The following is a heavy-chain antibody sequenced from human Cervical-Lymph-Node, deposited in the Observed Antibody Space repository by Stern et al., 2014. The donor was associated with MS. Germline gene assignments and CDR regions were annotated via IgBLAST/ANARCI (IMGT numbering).Heavy chain of an antibody. D-gene: IGHD6-6*01. CDR2: FNPNTGNP. V-gene: IGHV7-4-1*02. Sequence: QVQLVQSGSELREPGASVKISCKTSGYTFTTYAMNWVRQAPGPGLPWMGWFNPNTGNPTFAQDFTGRFVFSLDTSVSTAYLQIRSLRPEDAAVYYCARGAIRARPRVYGLDIWGQGTTVTVS. J-gene: IGHJ3*02. CDR1: GYTFTTYA. CDR3: ARGAIRARPRVYGLDI.